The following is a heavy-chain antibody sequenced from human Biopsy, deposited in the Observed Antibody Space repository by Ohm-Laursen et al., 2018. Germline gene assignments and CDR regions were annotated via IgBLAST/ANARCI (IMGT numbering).Heavy chain of an antibody. CDR2: IFYRGST. J-gene: IGHJ5*02. Sequence: TLSLTCTVSGGSISNNNYYWGWIRKPPGKGLEWIGSIFYRGSTNYKPSLKSRVNISVDTSKNEFSLKLNSVTAADTAVYYCARDYDTSGYYYVSWGQGTLVTVSS. CDR1: GGSISNNNYY. V-gene: IGHV4-39*01. CDR3: ARDYDTSGYYYVS. D-gene: IGHD3-22*01.